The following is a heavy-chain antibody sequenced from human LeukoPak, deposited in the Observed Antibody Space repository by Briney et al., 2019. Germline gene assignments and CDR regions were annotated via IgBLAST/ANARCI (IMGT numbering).Heavy chain of an antibody. J-gene: IGHJ5*02. CDR1: GYTFTSYD. CDR3: ARKPCSSTSCKRRGRPAKYNWFDP. D-gene: IGHD2-2*01. Sequence: ASVKVSCKASGYTFTSYDINWVRQATGQGLEWMGWMNPNSGNTGYAQKFQGRVTMTRNTSISTAYMELSSLRSEDTAVYYCARKPCSSTSCKRRGRPAKYNWFDPWGQGTLVTVSS. V-gene: IGHV1-8*01. CDR2: MNPNSGNT.